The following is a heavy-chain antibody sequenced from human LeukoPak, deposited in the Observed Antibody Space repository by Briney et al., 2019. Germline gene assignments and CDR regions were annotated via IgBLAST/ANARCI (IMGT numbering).Heavy chain of an antibody. CDR3: ARGYNWFDP. CDR1: GGPISSNY. Sequence: SETLSLTCTVSGGPISSNYWSWIRQPPGKGLEWIGYIYYSGSTNYNPSLKSRVTISVDTSKNQFSLKLSSVTAADTAVYYCARGYNWFDPWGQGTLVTVSS. J-gene: IGHJ5*02. V-gene: IGHV4-59*01. CDR2: IYYSGST.